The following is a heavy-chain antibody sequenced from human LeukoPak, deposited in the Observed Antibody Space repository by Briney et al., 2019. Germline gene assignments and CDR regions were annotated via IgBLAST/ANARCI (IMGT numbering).Heavy chain of an antibody. Sequence: PGGSLRLSCAASGFTFSSCAMSWVRQAPGKGLEWVSAISGSGGSTYYADSVKGRFTISRDNSKNTLYLQMNSLRAEDTAVYYCAKVIDDFWSGYGRGAFDIWGQGTMVTVSS. CDR1: GFTFSSCA. J-gene: IGHJ3*02. CDR2: ISGSGGST. CDR3: AKVIDDFWSGYGRGAFDI. V-gene: IGHV3-23*01. D-gene: IGHD3-3*01.